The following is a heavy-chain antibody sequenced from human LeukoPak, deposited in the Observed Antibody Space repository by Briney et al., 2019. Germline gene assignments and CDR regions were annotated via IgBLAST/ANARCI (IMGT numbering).Heavy chain of an antibody. V-gene: IGHV1-69*05. CDR1: GGTLSSYA. CDR2: MIHIFGTA. J-gene: IGHJ4*02. CDR3: ARERSSWYSPGASPFDY. Sequence: GASVKVTCESSGGTLSSYAISGVRQPPGQGLEWMGRMIHIFGTANYAQKFQGRVTITTDESTSTAYMELSSLRSEDTAVYYCARERSSWYSPGASPFDYWGQGTLVTVSS. D-gene: IGHD6-13*01.